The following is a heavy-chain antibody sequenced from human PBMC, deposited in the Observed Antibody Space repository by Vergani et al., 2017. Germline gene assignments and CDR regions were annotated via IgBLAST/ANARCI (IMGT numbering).Heavy chain of an antibody. CDR3: ANLYPRYSSSWFFDY. Sequence: QVQLVESGGGVVQPGRSLRLSCAASGFTFSSYGMHWVRQAPGKGLEWVAVISYDGSNKYYADSVKGRFTISRDNSKNTLYLQMNSLRAEDTAVYYCANLYPRYSSSWFFDYWGQGTLVTVSS. CDR2: ISYDGSNK. D-gene: IGHD6-13*01. J-gene: IGHJ4*02. CDR1: GFTFSSYG. V-gene: IGHV3-30*18.